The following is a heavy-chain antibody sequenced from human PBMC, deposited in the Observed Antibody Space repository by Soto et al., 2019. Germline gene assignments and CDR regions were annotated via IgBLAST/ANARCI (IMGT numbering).Heavy chain of an antibody. CDR3: ARVPFVGYFDWLDP. CDR2: MHHTQGT. Sequence: SETLSLTCSVSGASISSYYWTWIRQPPGGGLEWIGYMHHTQGTNDNPSLRGRVHMSIDTSMNQFSLRLTSVTAADTAVYYCARVPFVGYFDWLDPWGHGTRVTVSS. J-gene: IGHJ5*02. V-gene: IGHV4-59*01. CDR1: GASISSYY. D-gene: IGHD3-9*01.